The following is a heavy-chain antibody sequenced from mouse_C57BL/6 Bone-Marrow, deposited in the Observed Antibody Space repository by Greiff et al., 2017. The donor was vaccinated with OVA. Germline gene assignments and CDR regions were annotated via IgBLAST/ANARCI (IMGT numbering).Heavy chain of an antibody. J-gene: IGHJ4*01. CDR3: AGYDYDEGAMDY. D-gene: IGHD2-4*01. CDR2: ISDGGSYT. Sequence: EVKLMESGGGLVKPGGSLKLSCAASGFTFSSYAMSWVRQTPEKRLEWVATISDGGSYTYYPDNVKGRFTISRDNAKNNLYLQMSHLKSEDTAMYYCAGYDYDEGAMDYWGQGTSVTVSS. CDR1: GFTFSSYA. V-gene: IGHV5-4*03.